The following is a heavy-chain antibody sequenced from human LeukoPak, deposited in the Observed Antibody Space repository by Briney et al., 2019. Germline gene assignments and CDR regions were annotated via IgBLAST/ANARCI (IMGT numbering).Heavy chain of an antibody. CDR2: ISAYNGNT. J-gene: IGHJ4*02. CDR1: GYTFSSYY. Sequence: ASVKVSCKASGYTFSSYYMHWVRQAPGQGLEWMGWISAYNGNTNYAQKLQGRVTMTTDTSTSTAYMELRSLRSDDTAVYYCAIRPAVAWDFDYWGQGTLVTVSS. CDR3: AIRPAVAWDFDY. D-gene: IGHD6-19*01. V-gene: IGHV1-18*04.